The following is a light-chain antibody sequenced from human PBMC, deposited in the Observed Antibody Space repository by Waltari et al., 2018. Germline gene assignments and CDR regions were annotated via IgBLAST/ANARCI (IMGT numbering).Light chain of an antibody. Sequence: QLVVTQSPSASASLGASVKLTCTLSSEHSSYAIAWHQQQPEKGPRYLMRINSDGSQSKGDGIPDRFSGSSSGSERYLTISSLQSEDEADYYCQTWGTDMWVFGGGTKLTVL. CDR3: QTWGTDMWV. CDR1: SEHSSYA. CDR2: INSDGSQ. V-gene: IGLV4-69*01. J-gene: IGLJ3*02.